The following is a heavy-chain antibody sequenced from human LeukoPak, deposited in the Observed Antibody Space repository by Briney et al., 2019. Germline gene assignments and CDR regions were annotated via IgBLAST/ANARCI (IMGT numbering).Heavy chain of an antibody. CDR2: IKQDGSEK. J-gene: IGHJ4*02. V-gene: IGHV3-7*01. Sequence: GGSLRLSCAASGFTFSSYWMSWVRQAPGKGLEWVANIKQDGSEKYYVDSVKGRFTISRDNPKNSLYLQMNSLRAEDTAVYYCARDGPDFWSGYYWEVWGQGTLVTVSS. CDR3: ARDGPDFWSGYYWEV. D-gene: IGHD3-3*01. CDR1: GFTFSSYW.